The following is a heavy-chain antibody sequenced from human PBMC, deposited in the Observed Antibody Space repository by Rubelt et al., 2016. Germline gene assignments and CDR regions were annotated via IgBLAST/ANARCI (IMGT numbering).Heavy chain of an antibody. J-gene: IGHJ4*02. CDR3: AKDRYDTLTGDGDYFDY. D-gene: IGHD3-9*01. CDR2: ISSSSSYT. Sequence: LSCAASGFTFSDYYMSWIRQAPGKGLEWVSYISSSSSYTNYADSVKGRFTISRDNAKNSLYLQMNSLRAEDTAVYYCAKDRYDTLTGDGDYFDYWGQGTLVTVSS. CDR1: GFTFSDYY. V-gene: IGHV3-11*05.